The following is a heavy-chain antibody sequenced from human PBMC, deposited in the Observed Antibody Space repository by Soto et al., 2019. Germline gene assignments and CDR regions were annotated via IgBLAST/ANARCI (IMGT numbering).Heavy chain of an antibody. V-gene: IGHV2-5*02. D-gene: IGHD2-21*02. J-gene: IGHJ6*02. CDR3: VHSRCGGDCLQSYSSHYYYGMDI. Sequence: QITLKESGPTLVKPTQTLTLTCTFSGFSLSTGGMGVGWILQPPGKALEWLALIYWDGDRRYRPSLMSRLTISKDTSKKQVVLTMTHMDPVDTATYYCVHSRCGGDCLQSYSSHYYYGMDIWGQVTTVTVSS. CDR1: GFSLSTGGMG. CDR2: IYWDGDR.